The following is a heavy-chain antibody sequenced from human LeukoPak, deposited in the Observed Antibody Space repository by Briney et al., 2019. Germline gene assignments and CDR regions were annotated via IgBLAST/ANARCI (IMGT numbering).Heavy chain of an antibody. CDR2: IYYSGST. V-gene: IGHV4-39*01. Sequence: SETLSLTCTVSGGSISSSNYYWGWIRQPPGKGLEWIGSIYYSGSTYYNPSLKSRVTISVDTSKNQFSLKLSSVTAADTAVYYCARSGEYYYYYGMDVWGQGTTVTVSS. CDR1: GGSISSSNYY. CDR3: ARSGEYYYYYGMDV. J-gene: IGHJ6*02. D-gene: IGHD1-26*01.